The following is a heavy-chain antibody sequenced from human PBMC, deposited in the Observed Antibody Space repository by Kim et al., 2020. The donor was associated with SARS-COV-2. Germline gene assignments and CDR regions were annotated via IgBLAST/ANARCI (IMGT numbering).Heavy chain of an antibody. J-gene: IGHJ4*02. CDR2: ISITGGYT. Sequence: GGSLRLSCAASRFSFSRYRMNWGRQAPGKGLEWVSSISITGGYTLNADSVKGRLPTSRDNAKNSGYLELNSLRAGDTAVYHCARDEYVEGDSPPTIGHWGQGTLVTVSS. CDR3: ARDEYVEGDSPPTIGH. CDR1: RFSFSRYR. D-gene: IGHD3-10*02. V-gene: IGHV3-21*04.